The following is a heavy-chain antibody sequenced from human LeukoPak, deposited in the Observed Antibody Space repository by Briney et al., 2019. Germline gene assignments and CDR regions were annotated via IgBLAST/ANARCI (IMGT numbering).Heavy chain of an antibody. CDR2: IYPGDSDT. J-gene: IGHJ4*02. V-gene: IGHV5-51*01. CDR3: ARHPSIAAAGDF. CDR1: GYSFTRYW. Sequence: GESLKISREGAGYSFTRYWIGWVRQMPGKGLEWMAIIYPGDSDTRYSPSFQGQVTISADKSISTAYLQWSSLKASDTAMYYCARHPSIAAAGDFWGQGTLVTVSS. D-gene: IGHD6-13*01.